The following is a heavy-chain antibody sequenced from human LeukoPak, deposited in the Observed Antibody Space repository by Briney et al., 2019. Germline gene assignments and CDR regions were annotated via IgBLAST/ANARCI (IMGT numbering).Heavy chain of an antibody. CDR3: AKWGDFDVLTGYYVPDF. CDR2: ITGSGGNT. D-gene: IGHD3-9*01. CDR1: GFTFSNYA. Sequence: GGSLRLSCAASGFTFSNYAMSWVRQAPGKGLEWVSDITGSGGNTYYADSVKGRFTISRDNSKNTLYLQMNSLRDEDTAVYYCAKWGDFDVLTGYYVPDFWGQGTLVTVSS. J-gene: IGHJ4*02. V-gene: IGHV3-23*01.